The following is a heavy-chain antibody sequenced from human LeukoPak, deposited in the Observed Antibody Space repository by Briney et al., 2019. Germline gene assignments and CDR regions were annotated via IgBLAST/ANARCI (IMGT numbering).Heavy chain of an antibody. V-gene: IGHV3-23*01. Sequence: GGSLRLSCAASGFIFSSYGMTWIRQAPGKGLEWVSAISGSGSGGSTYYADSVKGRFTISRDNSKNTLYLQMNGLRVEDTAVYYCAKATSVTTLFDYWGQGTLVTVSS. CDR1: GFIFSSYG. J-gene: IGHJ4*02. CDR3: AKATSVTTLFDY. CDR2: ISGSGSGGST. D-gene: IGHD4-17*01.